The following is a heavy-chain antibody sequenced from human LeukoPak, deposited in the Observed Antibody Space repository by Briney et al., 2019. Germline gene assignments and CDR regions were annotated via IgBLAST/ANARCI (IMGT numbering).Heavy chain of an antibody. Sequence: PSETLSLTCTVSGGSISSSSYYWGWIRQPPGKGLEWIGSIYYSGSTYYNPSLKSRVTISVDTSKNQFSLKLSSVTAADTAVYYCARAKWLLYYYWGQGTLVTVSS. D-gene: IGHD3-3*01. CDR2: IYYSGST. J-gene: IGHJ4*02. CDR3: ARAKWLLYYY. V-gene: IGHV4-39*01. CDR1: GGSISSSSYY.